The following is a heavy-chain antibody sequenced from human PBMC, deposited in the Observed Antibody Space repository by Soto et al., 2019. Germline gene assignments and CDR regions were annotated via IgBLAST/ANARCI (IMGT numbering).Heavy chain of an antibody. CDR3: ARESRDLGYCSGGVCYSDGMDV. D-gene: IGHD2-15*01. Sequence: SETLSLTCTVSIGSISSCDYYWTWIRQPPVTGLGWIGYIYYSGITYYNPSLKSRVTISVDTSKNQFSLKVTSVTAADTAVYYCARESRDLGYCSGGVCYSDGMDVWGQGTTVTVSS. J-gene: IGHJ6*02. CDR1: IGSISSCDYY. V-gene: IGHV4-30-4*01. CDR2: IYYSGIT.